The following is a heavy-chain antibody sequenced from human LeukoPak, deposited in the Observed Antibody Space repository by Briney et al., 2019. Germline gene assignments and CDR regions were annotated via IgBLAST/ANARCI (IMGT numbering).Heavy chain of an antibody. D-gene: IGHD3-22*01. J-gene: IGHJ4*02. CDR1: GYTFTSYG. CDR2: IIPILDIA. Sequence: SVKVSYKASGYTFTSYGISWVRQAPGQGLEWMGRIIPILDIANYAQKFQGRVTITAGKSTSTAYMELSSLRSEDTAVYYCARGWDSSGQIPFFYWGQGTLVTVSS. CDR3: ARGWDSSGQIPFFY. V-gene: IGHV1-69*04.